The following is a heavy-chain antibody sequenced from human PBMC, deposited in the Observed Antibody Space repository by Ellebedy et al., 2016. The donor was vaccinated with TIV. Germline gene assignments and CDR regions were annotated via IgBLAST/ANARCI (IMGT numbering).Heavy chain of an antibody. CDR3: ARDQCSGGNCYYYFDY. V-gene: IGHV1-69*13. D-gene: IGHD2-15*01. J-gene: IGHJ4*02. Sequence: SVKVSCXASGGTFSSYAISWVRQAPGQGLEWMGGIIPIFGTANYAQKFQGRVTITADESTSTAYMELSSLRSEDTAVYYCARDQCSGGNCYYYFDYWGQGTLVSVSS. CDR1: GGTFSSYA. CDR2: IIPIFGTA.